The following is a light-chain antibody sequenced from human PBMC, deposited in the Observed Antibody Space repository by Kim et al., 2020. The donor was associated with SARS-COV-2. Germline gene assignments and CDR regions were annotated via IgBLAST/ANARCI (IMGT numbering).Light chain of an antibody. J-gene: IGLJ2*01. CDR3: QVWDTGSDHVV. V-gene: IGLV3-21*04. Sequence: APGKTARSTCGGDNIGSKSAHWYQQKPGQAPVLVMYYDSDRPSGIPERFSGCNSGNTATLTISRVEAGDEADYFCQVWDTGSDHVVFGGGTQLTVL. CDR1: NIGSKS. CDR2: YDS.